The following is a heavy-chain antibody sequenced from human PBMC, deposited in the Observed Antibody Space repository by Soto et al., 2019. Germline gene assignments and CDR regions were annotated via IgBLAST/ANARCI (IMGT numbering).Heavy chain of an antibody. CDR1: GYTFTSYY. CDR3: ARDQEPSTLYYDYYYMDV. Sequence: ASVKVSCKASGYTFTSYYIHWVRQAPGQGLEWMGIINPSGGSTSYAQKFRGRVTMTRDTSTSTVYMEVSGLRSEDTAVYYCARDQEPSTLYYDYYYMDVWGKGTTVTVSS. J-gene: IGHJ6*03. CDR2: INPSGGST. V-gene: IGHV1-46*03.